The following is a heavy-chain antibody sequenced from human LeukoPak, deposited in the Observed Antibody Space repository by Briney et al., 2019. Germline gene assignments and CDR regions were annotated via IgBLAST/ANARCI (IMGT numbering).Heavy chain of an antibody. CDR1: GFTFSSYS. Sequence: GGSLRLSCAASGFTFSSYSMNWVRQAPGKGLEWVSYISSSSSTIYHADSVKGRFTISRDNAKNSLYLQMNSLRAEDTAVYYCPRAPLYCSSTSCYPLYAFDIWGQGTLVTVSS. CDR2: ISSSSSTI. D-gene: IGHD2-2*01. V-gene: IGHV3-48*01. J-gene: IGHJ3*02. CDR3: PRAPLYCSSTSCYPLYAFDI.